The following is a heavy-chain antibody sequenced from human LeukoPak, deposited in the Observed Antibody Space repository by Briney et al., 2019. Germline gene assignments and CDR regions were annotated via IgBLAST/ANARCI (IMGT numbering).Heavy chain of an antibody. V-gene: IGHV4-61*05. D-gene: IGHD6-13*01. Sequence: SETLSLTCTVSGGSISSSSYYWGWIRQPPGKGLEWIGYIYYSGSTNYNPSLKSRVTISVDTSKNQFSLKLSSVTAADTAVYYCARVSSWYYSWGQGTLVTVSS. CDR1: GGSISSSSYY. CDR3: ARVSSWYYS. J-gene: IGHJ5*01. CDR2: IYYSGST.